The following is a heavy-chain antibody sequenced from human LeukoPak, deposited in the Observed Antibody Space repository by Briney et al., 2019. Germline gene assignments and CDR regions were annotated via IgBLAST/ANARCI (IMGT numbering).Heavy chain of an antibody. D-gene: IGHD2-2*01. CDR2: IYYSGST. V-gene: IGHV4-59*08. CDR3: ASSAVVPAAPFDY. CDR1: GGSISSYY. J-gene: IGHJ4*02. Sequence: PETLSLTCTVSGGSISSYYWSWIRQPPGKGLEWIEYIYYSGSTNYNPSLKSRVTISVDTSKNQFSLKLSSVTAADTAVYYCASSAVVPAAPFDYWGQGTLVTVSS.